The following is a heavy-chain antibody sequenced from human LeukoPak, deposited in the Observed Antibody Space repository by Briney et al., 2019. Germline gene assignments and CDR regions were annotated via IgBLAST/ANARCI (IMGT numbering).Heavy chain of an antibody. D-gene: IGHD1-1*01. Sequence: ASVKVSCKASGYTFTSYGISWVRQAPGQGLEWMGWISAYNGNTNYAQKLQGRVTMTTDTSTSTAYMELRSLRSDDTAVYYCASQSRYNWNDGYFDYWGQGTLVTVSS. CDR3: ASQSRYNWNDGYFDY. V-gene: IGHV1-18*01. CDR1: GYTFTSYG. J-gene: IGHJ4*02. CDR2: ISAYNGNT.